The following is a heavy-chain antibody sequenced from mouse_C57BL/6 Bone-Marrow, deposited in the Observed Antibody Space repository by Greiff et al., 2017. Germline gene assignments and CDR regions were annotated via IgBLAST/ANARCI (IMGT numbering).Heavy chain of an antibody. CDR3: ARAGESD. CDR1: GFNFKNSY. J-gene: IGHJ4*01. V-gene: IGHV14-3*01. CDR2: IDPANGNT. Sequence: VQLQQSVAELVRPGASVKLSCTASGFNFKNSYMHWVKQRPEQGLEWIGRIDPANGNTKYAPKCKGKATLPVDTSSNTAYLQLSSLTSEDTALYSCARAGESDGGQGTSVTVSA.